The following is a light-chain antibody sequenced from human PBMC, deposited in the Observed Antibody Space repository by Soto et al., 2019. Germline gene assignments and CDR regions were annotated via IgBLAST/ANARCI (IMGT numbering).Light chain of an antibody. CDR3: SSYTSSGTRL. CDR2: DVS. J-gene: IGLJ2*01. Sequence: QSVLTQPASVSGSPGQWITISCTGSSSDVGGYNYVSWYQQHPGKAPKLMIYDVSNRPSGVSNRFSGSKSGNSATLTISGLQAEDEADYYCSSYTSSGTRLFGGGTKLTVL. CDR1: SSDVGGYNY. V-gene: IGLV2-14*01.